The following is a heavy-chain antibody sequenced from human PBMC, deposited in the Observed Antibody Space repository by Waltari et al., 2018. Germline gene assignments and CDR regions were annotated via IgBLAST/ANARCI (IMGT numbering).Heavy chain of an antibody. J-gene: IGHJ5*02. V-gene: IGHV3-74*01. CDR3: TRGITEGFDP. Sequence: EVQLVESGGDLVQPGGSLRPSCAASGITFSTSWRHRVRQAPGTGLEWVSRINTDGSFTTYADSVRGRFTISRDNAKSTLYLQMNSLRADDTAVYYCTRGITEGFDPWGQGTLVTVSS. CDR2: INTDGSFT. D-gene: IGHD1-20*01. CDR1: GITFSTSW.